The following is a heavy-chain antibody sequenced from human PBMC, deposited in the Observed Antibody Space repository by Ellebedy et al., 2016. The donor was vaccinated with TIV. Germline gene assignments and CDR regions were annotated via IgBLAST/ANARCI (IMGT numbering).Heavy chain of an antibody. J-gene: IGHJ4*02. CDR1: GFTFDDYS. Sequence: SLKISXAASGFTFDDYSMHWVRQPPGKGLEWVSGISWNSGIIDYGDSVKGRFTISRDNAKKSLYLQMNSLRADDTALYYCAKGTGRFLEWLSTYPFDLWGQGIQVTVSS. CDR2: ISWNSGII. D-gene: IGHD3-3*01. CDR3: AKGTGRFLEWLSTYPFDL. V-gene: IGHV3-9*01.